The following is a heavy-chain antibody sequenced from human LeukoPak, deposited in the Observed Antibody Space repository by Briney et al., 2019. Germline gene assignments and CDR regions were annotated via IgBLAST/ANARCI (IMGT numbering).Heavy chain of an antibody. Sequence: GGSLRLSCAASGFTFDDYAMHWGRQAPGQGLEWVSLISWDVGSTYYADSVKGRFTISRDNSKNSLYLQMNSLRAEDTALYYCAKEGVAAVARVNYYYMDVWGKGTTVTVSS. J-gene: IGHJ6*03. D-gene: IGHD6-13*01. CDR3: AKEGVAAVARVNYYYMDV. CDR2: ISWDVGST. CDR1: GFTFDDYA. V-gene: IGHV3-43D*03.